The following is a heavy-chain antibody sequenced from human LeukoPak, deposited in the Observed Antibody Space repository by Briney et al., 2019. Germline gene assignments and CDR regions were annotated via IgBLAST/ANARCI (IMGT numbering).Heavy chain of an antibody. J-gene: IGHJ4*02. CDR2: INPNSGVT. D-gene: IGHD6-19*01. V-gene: IGHV1-2*02. CDR1: GYTFTGYY. CDR3: ARSVVAGSGNFDY. Sequence: ASVKVSCKASGYTFTGYYMHWVRQAPGQGLEWMGWINPNSGVTNYAQKFQGRVTMTRDTSISTAYMELSRLRSDDTAVYFCARSVVAGSGNFDYWGQGTLVTVSS.